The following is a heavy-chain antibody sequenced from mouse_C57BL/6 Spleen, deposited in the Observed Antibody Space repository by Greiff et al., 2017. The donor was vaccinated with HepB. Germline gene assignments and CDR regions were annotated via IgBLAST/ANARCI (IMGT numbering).Heavy chain of an antibody. CDR3: ARAPLYNDYDGGYWYFDV. Sequence: EVQRVESGPGLVKPSQSLSLTCSVTGYSITSGYYWHWIRQFPGNKLEWMGYISYDGSNNYNPSLKNRISITHDTSKNQFFLKLNSVTTEDTATYYCARAPLYNDYDGGYWYFDVWGTGTTVTVSS. D-gene: IGHD2-4*01. V-gene: IGHV3-6*01. CDR2: ISYDGSN. J-gene: IGHJ1*03. CDR1: GYSITSGYY.